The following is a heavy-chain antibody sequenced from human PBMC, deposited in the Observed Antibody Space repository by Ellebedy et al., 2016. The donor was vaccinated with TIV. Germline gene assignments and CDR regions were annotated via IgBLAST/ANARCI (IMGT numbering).Heavy chain of an antibody. CDR2: IYYSGST. J-gene: IGHJ6*02. CDR3: ARGPRITIFGVVRRPGGYGMDV. D-gene: IGHD3-3*01. CDR1: GGSISSSRYY. Sequence: MPSETLSLTCTVSGGSISSSRYYWGWIRQPPGKGLEWIGIIYYSGSTYYNPSLKSRVTISVDTSKNQFSLKLSSVTAADTAVYYCARGPRITIFGVVRRPGGYGMDVWGQGTTVTVSS. V-gene: IGHV4-39*01.